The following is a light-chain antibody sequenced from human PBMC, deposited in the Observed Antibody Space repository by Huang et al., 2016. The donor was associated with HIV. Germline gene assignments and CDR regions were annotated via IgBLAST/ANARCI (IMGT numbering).Light chain of an antibody. CDR2: GAS. Sequence: EIVVTQSPATVSVSPGERATLSCRASQSIGDNVAWYQQKPGQAHKLLRYGASMRATGIPARFSGSGSGTEFTLTISSLQSEDFAVYYCHQYNNWPPAWTFGQGTKVEIK. CDR3: HQYNNWPPAWT. CDR1: QSIGDN. V-gene: IGKV3-15*01. J-gene: IGKJ1*01.